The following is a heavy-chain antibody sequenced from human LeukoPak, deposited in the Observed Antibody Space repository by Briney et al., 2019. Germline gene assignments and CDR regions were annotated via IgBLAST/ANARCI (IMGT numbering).Heavy chain of an antibody. J-gene: IGHJ3*02. Sequence: GSSVKVSCKASGYTFTSYDINWVRQATGQGLEWMGWMNPNSGNTGYAQKFQGRVTMTEDTSTDTAYMELSSLRSEDTAVYYCATKVVTASFDIWGQGTMVTVSS. V-gene: IGHV1-8*01. CDR1: GYTFTSYD. CDR2: MNPNSGNT. CDR3: ATKVVTASFDI. D-gene: IGHD2-21*02.